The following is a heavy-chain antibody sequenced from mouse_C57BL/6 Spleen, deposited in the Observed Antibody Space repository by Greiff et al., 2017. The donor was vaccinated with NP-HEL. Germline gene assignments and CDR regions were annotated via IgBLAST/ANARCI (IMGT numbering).Heavy chain of an antibody. CDR3: ARRGRHYAMDY. Sequence: VQLQQSGPELVKPGASVKIPCKASGNTFTDYNMDWVKQSHGKSLEWIGDINPNNGGTIYNQKFKGKATLTVDKSSSTAYMGLRSLTSEDTADYYCARRGRHYAMDYWGQGTSVTVSS. D-gene: IGHD2-12*01. V-gene: IGHV1-18*01. CDR2: INPNNGGT. CDR1: GNTFTDYN. J-gene: IGHJ4*01.